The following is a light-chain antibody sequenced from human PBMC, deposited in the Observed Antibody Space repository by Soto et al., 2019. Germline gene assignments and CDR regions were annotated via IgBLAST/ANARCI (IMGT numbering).Light chain of an antibody. Sequence: QSVLTQRPSASGSPGQSVTLSCAGTRDDVGGYNYVSWYQHHPGKAPKLLIYEVTKRPSGVPDRFSGSKSGNTAYLTVSGLRAEDEALYYCSSYVVSNVVFFGGGTKVTVL. CDR2: EVT. CDR1: RDDVGGYNY. J-gene: IGLJ2*01. V-gene: IGLV2-8*01. CDR3: SSYVVSNVVF.